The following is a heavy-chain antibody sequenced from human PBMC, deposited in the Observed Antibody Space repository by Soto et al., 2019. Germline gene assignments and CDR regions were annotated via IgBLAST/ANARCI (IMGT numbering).Heavy chain of an antibody. CDR1: GYTFTSYY. J-gene: IGHJ3*02. D-gene: IGHD6-19*01. V-gene: IGHV1-46*01. Sequence: ASVKVSCKASGYTFTSYYMHWVRQAPGQGLEWMGIINPSGGSTSYAQKFQGRVTMTRDTSTSTAYMELSSLRSEDTAVYYCATSVRPYSSGWTDAFDIWGQGTMVTVS. CDR2: INPSGGST. CDR3: ATSVRPYSSGWTDAFDI.